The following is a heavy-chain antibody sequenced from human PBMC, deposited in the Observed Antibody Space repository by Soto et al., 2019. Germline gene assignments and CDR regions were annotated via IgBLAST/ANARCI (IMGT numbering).Heavy chain of an antibody. CDR1: GDSISSPDYY. D-gene: IGHD3-16*01. CDR3: TRVTFTPNWFDS. J-gene: IGHJ5*01. Sequence: SETLSLTCTVSGDSISSPDYYWSWIRQAPGKGLELIGYVYYRGSIYYTPSFESRVSISIDTSKNQFSLRLTSVTAADSAVYFCTRVTFTPNWFDSWGQGILVTVSS. CDR2: VYYRGSI. V-gene: IGHV4-30-4*01.